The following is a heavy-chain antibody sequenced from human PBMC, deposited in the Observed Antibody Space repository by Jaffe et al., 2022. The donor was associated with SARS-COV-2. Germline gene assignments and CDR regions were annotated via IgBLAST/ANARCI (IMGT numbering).Heavy chain of an antibody. CDR3: ARELIADDILTGYSPSMLSP. D-gene: IGHD3-9*01. V-gene: IGHV4-38-2*02. J-gene: IGHJ3*01. CDR1: GYSISSGYY. CDR2: IYHSGST. Sequence: QVQLQESGPGLVKPSETLSLTCTVSGYSISSGYYWGWIRQPPGKGLEWIGSIYHSGSTYYNPSLKSRVTISVDTSKNQFSLKLSSVTAADTAVYYCARELIADDILTGYSPSMLSPWGQGTMVTVSS.